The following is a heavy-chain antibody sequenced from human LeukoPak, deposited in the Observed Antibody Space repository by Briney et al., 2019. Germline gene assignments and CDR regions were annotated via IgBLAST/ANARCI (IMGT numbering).Heavy chain of an antibody. J-gene: IGHJ3*02. Sequence: TGGSLRLSCAASGFTFSSYAMSWVRQAPGKGLEWVSAISGSGGGTYYADSVKGRFTISRDNSKNTLYLQMNSLRAEDTAVYYCAAAVAGGLDAFDIWGQGTMVTVSS. CDR2: ISGSGGGT. V-gene: IGHV3-23*01. CDR3: AAAVAGGLDAFDI. CDR1: GFTFSSYA. D-gene: IGHD6-19*01.